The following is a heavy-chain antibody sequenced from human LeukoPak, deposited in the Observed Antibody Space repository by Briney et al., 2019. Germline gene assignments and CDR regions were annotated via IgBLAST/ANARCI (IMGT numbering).Heavy chain of an antibody. CDR2: LNPRSGAT. V-gene: IGHV1-2*02. Sequence: ASVKVSCKASGYTFVDYYLYWVRQAPGQGLEWMGWLNPRSGATNYAQKFQARVTMTRDTSINTAYMELSRLRSDDTAVYYCARDHRRGSTGYDMPADWGQGALVTVSS. D-gene: IGHD5-12*01. CDR3: ARDHRRGSTGYDMPAD. CDR1: GYTFVDYY. J-gene: IGHJ4*02.